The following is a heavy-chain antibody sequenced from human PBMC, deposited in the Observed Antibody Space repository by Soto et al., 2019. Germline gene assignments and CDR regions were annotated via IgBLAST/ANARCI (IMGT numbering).Heavy chain of an antibody. CDR2: ISGSGAYI. V-gene: IGHV3-21*01. CDR3: ARGGAARTDV. J-gene: IGHJ6*02. CDR1: GLSFSTYN. D-gene: IGHD3-16*01. Sequence: XVSLRLSFADSGLSFSTYNKMWVRKAPGKGLEWVSCISGSGAYIYYADSVKGRFTMSRDNAKNSLYLQMNSLRGDDTAVYYCARGGAARTDVWGQGTTVIVSS.